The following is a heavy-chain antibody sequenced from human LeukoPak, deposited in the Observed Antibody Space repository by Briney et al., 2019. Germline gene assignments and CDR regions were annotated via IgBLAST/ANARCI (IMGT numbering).Heavy chain of an antibody. D-gene: IGHD6-19*01. V-gene: IGHV4-59*08. Sequence: SETLSLTCTVAGGSISSYYWGWIRQPPGKGLEWVGYIYYSGSTNYNPSLKSRVTISVDTSKNQFSLKLSSVTAADTAVYYCARHVPIAVAGYDYWGQGTLVTVSS. CDR2: IYYSGST. CDR3: ARHVPIAVAGYDY. J-gene: IGHJ4*02. CDR1: GGSISSYY.